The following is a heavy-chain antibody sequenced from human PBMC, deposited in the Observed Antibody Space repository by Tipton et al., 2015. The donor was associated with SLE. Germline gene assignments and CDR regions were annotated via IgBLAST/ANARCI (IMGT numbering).Heavy chain of an antibody. CDR2: IYYSGST. CDR3: ARDYYDSSGYYSKYFQH. D-gene: IGHD3-22*01. V-gene: IGHV4-38-2*02. Sequence: TLSLTCTVSGYSISSGYYWGWIRQPPGKGLEWIGSIYYSGSTYYNPSLKSRVTISVDTSKNQFSLKLSSVTAADTAVYYCARDYYDSSGYYSKYFQHWGQGTLVTVSS. J-gene: IGHJ1*01. CDR1: GYSISSGYY.